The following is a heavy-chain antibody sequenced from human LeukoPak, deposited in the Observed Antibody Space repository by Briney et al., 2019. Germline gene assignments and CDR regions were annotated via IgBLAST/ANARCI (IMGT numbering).Heavy chain of an antibody. D-gene: IGHD3-10*01. CDR3: ARGGPLAAFDI. J-gene: IGHJ3*02. CDR1: GGTFSSYA. CDR2: IIPIFGTA. V-gene: IGHV1-69*05. Sequence: SVKVSCKASGGTFSSYAISLVRQAPGQGLEWMGRIIPIFGTANYAQKFQGRVTITTDESTSTAYMELSSLRSEDTAVYYCARGGPLAAFDIWGEGTMVTVSS.